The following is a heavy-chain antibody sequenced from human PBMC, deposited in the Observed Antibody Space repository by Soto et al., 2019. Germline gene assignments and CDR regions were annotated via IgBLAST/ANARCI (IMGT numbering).Heavy chain of an antibody. CDR2: ITWNGGSV. D-gene: IGHD2-15*01. Sequence: EEQLVESGGALVQPGRSLRLSCAASGFTFDDYAMHWVRQAPGKGLEWVSFITWNGGSVGYADSLKSRFTISRDNAKNSVYLQLSSLRTEDTAFYYCTRGYCSVGSCTFDIWGQGTMVTVSS. CDR3: TRGYCSVGSCTFDI. CDR1: GFTFDDYA. J-gene: IGHJ3*02. V-gene: IGHV3-9*01.